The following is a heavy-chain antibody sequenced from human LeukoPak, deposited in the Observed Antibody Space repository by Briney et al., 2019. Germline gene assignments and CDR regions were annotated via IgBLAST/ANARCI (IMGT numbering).Heavy chain of an antibody. CDR3: ARGLYGSGTYGGFDY. D-gene: IGHD3-10*01. CDR1: GFSVNSDY. Sequence: GGSLRLSCAASGFSVNSDYMSWVRQAPGKGLEWVSVIYYGGTTYYASSVKGRFTISRDISKNTLYLQMNSLRAEDTAVYYCARGLYGSGTYGGFDYWGQGTLVTVSS. V-gene: IGHV3-53*01. J-gene: IGHJ4*02. CDR2: IYYGGTT.